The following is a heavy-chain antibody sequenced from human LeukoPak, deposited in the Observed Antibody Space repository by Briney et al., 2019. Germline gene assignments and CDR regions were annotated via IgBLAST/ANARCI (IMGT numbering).Heavy chain of an antibody. J-gene: IGHJ6*02. V-gene: IGHV3-48*02. CDR3: ARDPPPFWTGYSFQYYGMDV. CDR1: GFTFSSHD. Sequence: GGSLRLSCAASGFTFSSHDMNWVRQAPGKGLEWVSHISSSSGTIYYVDSVKGRFTISRDNAKNSLFLQMNSLRDEDTAVYYCARDPPPFWTGYSFQYYGMDVWGQGTTVTVSS. CDR2: ISSSSGTI. D-gene: IGHD3/OR15-3a*01.